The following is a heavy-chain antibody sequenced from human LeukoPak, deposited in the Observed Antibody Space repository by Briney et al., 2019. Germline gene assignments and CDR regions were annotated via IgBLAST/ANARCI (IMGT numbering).Heavy chain of an antibody. CDR2: IKSKTDGRTT. CDR3: TTDYVWGSYQFDP. D-gene: IGHD3-16*02. CDR1: GFTFSNAW. Sequence: GGSLRLSGAASGFTFSNAWMSWVRQAPGKGLEWVGRIKSKTDGRTTDYAAPVKGRFTISRDDSKNTLYLQMNSLKTEDTAVYYCTTDYVWGSYQFDPWGQGTLVTVSS. V-gene: IGHV3-15*01. J-gene: IGHJ5*02.